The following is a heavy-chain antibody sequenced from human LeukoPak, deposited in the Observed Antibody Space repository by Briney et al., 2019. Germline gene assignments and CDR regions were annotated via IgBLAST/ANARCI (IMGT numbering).Heavy chain of an antibody. D-gene: IGHD2-2*02. CDR1: GFSFNSYG. Sequence: GGSLRLSCAASGFSFNSYGMHWVRQAPGKGLDWVAFIRYDGSNTYYTDSVKGRFTISRDNSKNTLYLQMNSLRPEDTAVYYCAKDPARYCSTTSCYTGGYYHHWGQGTLVTVSS. CDR3: AKDPARYCSTTSCYTGGYYHH. J-gene: IGHJ1*01. CDR2: IRYDGSNT. V-gene: IGHV3-30*02.